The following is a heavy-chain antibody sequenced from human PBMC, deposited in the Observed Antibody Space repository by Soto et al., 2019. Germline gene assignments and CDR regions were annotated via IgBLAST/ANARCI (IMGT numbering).Heavy chain of an antibody. V-gene: IGHV1-8*01. D-gene: IGHD3-3*01. J-gene: IGHJ6*03. Sequence: ASVKVSCKASGYTFASYYSNWVRQATGQGLEWMGWMNPNSGNTGYAQKFQGTVTMTRNTSISTAYMELSRLRSEDTAVYYCARGKPSPRRITIFGVVITLENYYSYMAVRGKGTTVPVS. CDR2: MNPNSGNT. CDR3: ARGKPSPRRITIFGVVITLENYYSYMAV. CDR1: GYTFASYY.